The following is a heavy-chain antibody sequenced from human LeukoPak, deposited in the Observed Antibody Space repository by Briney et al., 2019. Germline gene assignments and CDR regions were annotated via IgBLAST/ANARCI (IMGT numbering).Heavy chain of an antibody. V-gene: IGHV3-48*03. CDR1: GFTFSSYE. J-gene: IGHJ5*02. CDR2: ISSSGSTI. D-gene: IGHD5-18*01. Sequence: PGGSLRLSFAASGFTFSSYEMNWVRLAPGKGLEWVSYISSSGSTIYYADSVKGRFTISRDNAKNSLYLQMNSLRAEDTAVYYCARCGYSYGLNWFDPWGQGTLVTVSS. CDR3: ARCGYSYGLNWFDP.